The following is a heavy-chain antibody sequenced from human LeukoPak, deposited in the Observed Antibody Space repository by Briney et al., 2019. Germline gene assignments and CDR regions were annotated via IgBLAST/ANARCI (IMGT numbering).Heavy chain of an antibody. CDR3: ASPSFGYSYGLLDY. CDR2: IVPIFGTA. Sequence: GSSVKVSCKASGGTFSSYAMRWVRQAPGQGLEWMGWIVPIFGTANYAQKFQGRVTITTDESMSTAYMELSSLRSEDTAVYYCASPSFGYSYGLLDYWGQGTLVSVSS. D-gene: IGHD5-18*01. V-gene: IGHV1-69*05. J-gene: IGHJ4*02. CDR1: GGTFSSYA.